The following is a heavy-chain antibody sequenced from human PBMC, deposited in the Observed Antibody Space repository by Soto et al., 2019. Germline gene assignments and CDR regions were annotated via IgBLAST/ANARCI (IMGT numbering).Heavy chain of an antibody. D-gene: IGHD1-26*01. Sequence: GGSLRLSCAASGFTFSSYAMSWVRQAPGKGLEWVSAISGSGGSTYYADSVKGRFTISRDNSKNTLYLQMNSLRAEDTAVYYCAKDRSYSGNKPGAFDIWGQGTMVTVSS. CDR1: GFTFSSYA. CDR3: AKDRSYSGNKPGAFDI. CDR2: ISGSGGST. V-gene: IGHV3-23*01. J-gene: IGHJ3*02.